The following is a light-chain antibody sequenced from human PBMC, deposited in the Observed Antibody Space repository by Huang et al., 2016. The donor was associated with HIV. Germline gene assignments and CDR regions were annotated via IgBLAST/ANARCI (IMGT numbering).Light chain of an antibody. J-gene: IGKJ1*01. CDR1: QSVSSSY. Sequence: EIVLTQSPGTLSLSPGERATPSRRASQSVSSSYLAWYQQKPGQAPRLLIYGASSRATGIPDRFSGSGSGTDFTLTISRLEPEDFAVYYCQQYGSSPGTFGQGTKVEIK. CDR3: QQYGSSPGT. CDR2: GAS. V-gene: IGKV3-20*01.